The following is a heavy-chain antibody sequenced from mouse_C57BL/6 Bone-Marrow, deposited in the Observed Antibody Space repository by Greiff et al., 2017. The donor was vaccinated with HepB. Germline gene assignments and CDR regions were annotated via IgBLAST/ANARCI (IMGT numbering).Heavy chain of an antibody. Sequence: VQLQQSGAELVKPGASVKLSCKASGYTFTSYWMHWVKQRPGQGLEWIGMIHPNSGSTNYNEKFKSKATLTVDKSSSTAYMQLSSLTSEDSAVYYCALDSSGLWFAYWGQGTLVTVSA. CDR1: GYTFTSYW. D-gene: IGHD3-2*02. CDR3: ALDSSGLWFAY. CDR2: IHPNSGST. V-gene: IGHV1-64*01. J-gene: IGHJ3*01.